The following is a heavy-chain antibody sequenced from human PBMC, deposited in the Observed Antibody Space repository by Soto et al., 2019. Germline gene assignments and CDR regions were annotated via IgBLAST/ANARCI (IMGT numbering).Heavy chain of an antibody. V-gene: IGHV1-3*01. CDR1: GYTFTNHA. D-gene: IGHD3-10*01. CDR2: INAGNGHT. Sequence: ASVKVSCKASGYTFTNHAMQWVRQAPGQRLEWMGWINAGNGHTKYSQRFQDRLIITRDTSASTAYMELSSLRSEDTAVYYCARGIWTMTRGAYYFDCWGPGTLVTVSS. J-gene: IGHJ4*02. CDR3: ARGIWTMTRGAYYFDC.